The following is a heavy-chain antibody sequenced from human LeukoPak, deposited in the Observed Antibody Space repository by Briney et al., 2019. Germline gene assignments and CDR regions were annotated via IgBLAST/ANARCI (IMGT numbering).Heavy chain of an antibody. CDR1: GFTFSSYW. V-gene: IGHV3-7*01. CDR2: IKQDGSEK. Sequence: GGSLRLSCAASGFTFSSYWMSWVRQAPGKGLEWVANIKQDGSEKYYVDSVKGRFTISRDNAKNSLYLQMNSLRAEDTAVYYCARANCGGDCYSNYYYYMDVWGKGTTVTISS. D-gene: IGHD2-21*02. CDR3: ARANCGGDCYSNYYYYMDV. J-gene: IGHJ6*03.